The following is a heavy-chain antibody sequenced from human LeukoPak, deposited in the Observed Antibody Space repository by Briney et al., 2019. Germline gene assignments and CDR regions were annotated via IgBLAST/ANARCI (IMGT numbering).Heavy chain of an antibody. J-gene: IGHJ3*01. CDR3: ARDAAPNYYGSGSYPKEQV. CDR1: GGSISSGGYS. D-gene: IGHD3-10*01. CDR2: IYYSGST. Sequence: PSETLSLTCAVSGGSISSGGYSWSWIRQPPGKGLEWIGYIYYSGSTNYNPSLKSRVTLSVDTSKNQFSLKLSSVTAADTAVYYCARDAAPNYYGSGSYPKEQVWGQGTMVTVSS. V-gene: IGHV4-61*08.